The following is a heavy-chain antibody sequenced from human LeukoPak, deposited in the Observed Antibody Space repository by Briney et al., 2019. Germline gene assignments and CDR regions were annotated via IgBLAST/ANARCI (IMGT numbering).Heavy chain of an antibody. CDR2: ISAYNGNT. J-gene: IGHJ5*02. Sequence: GASVKVSCKASGYTFISYSMNWVRQAPGQGLEWMGWISAYNGNTNYAQKLQGRVTMTTDTSTSTAYMELRSLRSDDTAVYYCARGHSSGWYEGYNWFDPWGQGTLVTVSS. D-gene: IGHD6-19*01. V-gene: IGHV1-18*01. CDR1: GYTFISYS. CDR3: ARGHSSGWYEGYNWFDP.